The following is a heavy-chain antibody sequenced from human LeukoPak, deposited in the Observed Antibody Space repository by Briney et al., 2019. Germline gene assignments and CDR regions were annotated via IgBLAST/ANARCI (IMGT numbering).Heavy chain of an antibody. D-gene: IGHD3-10*01. CDR1: GGSISSGGYS. CDR3: AGDYTLRSYRFDY. J-gene: IGHJ4*02. Sequence: SETLSLTCAVSGGSISSGGYSWSWVRQPPGRGLEWIGYIYYSGSTTYNPSLKSRATISLDTSKNQFSLKLNSMTAADTAIYYCAGDYTLRSYRFDYWGQGTLVTVSS. V-gene: IGHV4-61*08. CDR2: IYYSGST.